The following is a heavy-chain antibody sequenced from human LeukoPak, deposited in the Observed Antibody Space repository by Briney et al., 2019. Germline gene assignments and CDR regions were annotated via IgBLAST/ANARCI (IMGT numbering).Heavy chain of an antibody. CDR2: ISAYNGNT. Sequence: ASVKVSCKASGYTFTSYGISWVRQAPGQGLEWMGWISAYNGNTNYAQKLQGRVTMTTDTSTSTAYMELRSLRSDDTAVYYCARVWGYYDSSGYYYPEGYFDYWGQGTLVTVSS. D-gene: IGHD3-22*01. V-gene: IGHV1-18*01. CDR3: ARVWGYYDSSGYYYPEGYFDY. CDR1: GYTFTSYG. J-gene: IGHJ4*02.